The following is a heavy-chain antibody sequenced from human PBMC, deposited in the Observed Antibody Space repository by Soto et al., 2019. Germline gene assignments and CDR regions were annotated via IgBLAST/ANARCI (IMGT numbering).Heavy chain of an antibody. CDR3: AKGRPGVAAAPDY. Sequence: VGSLRLSCAASGFTFSDFVMAWVRQAPGKGLEWVSSASGSGSGTYYADSVKGRFTISRDNSKNTLFLHMTNLRAGDTALYFCAKGRPGVAAAPDYWGQGTLVTVSS. V-gene: IGHV3-23*01. J-gene: IGHJ4*02. D-gene: IGHD2-21*01. CDR1: GFTFSDFV. CDR2: ASGSGSGT.